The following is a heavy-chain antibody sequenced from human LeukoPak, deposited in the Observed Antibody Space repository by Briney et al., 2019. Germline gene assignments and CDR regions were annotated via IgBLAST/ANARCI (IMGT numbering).Heavy chain of an antibody. CDR1: GGSISSYY. D-gene: IGHD5-18*01. J-gene: IGHJ4*02. CDR3: ASGGYSYGPYYFDY. CDR2: IYYSGRT. Sequence: SETLSLTCTVSGGSISSYYWSWIRQPPGKGLEWIGYIYYSGRTNYNPSLKSRVTISVDTSKNQFSLKLSSVTAADTAVYYCASGGYSYGPYYFDYWGQGTLVTVSS. V-gene: IGHV4-59*01.